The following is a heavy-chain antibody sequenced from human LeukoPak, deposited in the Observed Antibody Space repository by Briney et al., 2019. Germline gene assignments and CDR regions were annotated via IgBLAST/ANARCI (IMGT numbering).Heavy chain of an antibody. J-gene: IGHJ6*03. V-gene: IGHV3-7*01. D-gene: IGHD5-24*01. CDR1: GFTFNTYW. CDR3: ARPRREDTPYHCMDV. CDR2: IKQDGSET. Sequence: PGGSLRLSCEVSGFTFNTYWMSWVRQAPGKGLEWVANIKQDGSETYYVDSVKGRFTISRDNAKNSLYLQMNSLRDEDTAVYYCARPRREDTPYHCMDVWGKGTTVTV.